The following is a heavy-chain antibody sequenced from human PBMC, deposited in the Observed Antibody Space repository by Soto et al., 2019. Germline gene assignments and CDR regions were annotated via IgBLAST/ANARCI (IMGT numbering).Heavy chain of an antibody. Sequence: EVQLVESGGGLVKPGGSLRLSRAASGFSISSAWMNWVRQAPGKGLEWVGRIKTKTQGETTDYPAPVKGRFTISRDDSKNTLYLQMNSLKMEDTAVYYCTTGSVEGYWGQGTLVTVSS. J-gene: IGHJ4*02. V-gene: IGHV3-15*07. CDR1: GFSISSAW. CDR3: TTGSVEGY. CDR2: IKTKTQGETT. D-gene: IGHD3-3*01.